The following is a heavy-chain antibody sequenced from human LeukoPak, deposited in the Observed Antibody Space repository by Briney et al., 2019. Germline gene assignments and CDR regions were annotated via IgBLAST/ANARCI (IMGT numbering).Heavy chain of an antibody. V-gene: IGHV2-70*11. D-gene: IGHD2-21*01. CDR2: IDCDGAK. J-gene: IGHJ4*02. CDR1: GFSLSTNGMC. Sequence: SGPTLVNPTQTLTLTCTFSGFSLSTNGMCVGWIRQPPWKALERLARIDCDGAKYYTTSLKTRLTVSKDTSKNQVVLTMTNMAPMDTATYYGARIRAYYYFDYWGQAILVTVSS. CDR3: ARIRAYYYFDY.